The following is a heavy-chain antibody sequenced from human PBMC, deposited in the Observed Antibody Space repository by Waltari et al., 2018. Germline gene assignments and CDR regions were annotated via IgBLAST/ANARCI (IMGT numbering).Heavy chain of an antibody. V-gene: IGHV4-38-2*01. CDR2: IYHSGST. CDR3: ARVTYCSSTSCRQGNDAFDI. J-gene: IGHJ3*02. D-gene: IGHD2-2*01. CDR1: GYSISSGYY. Sequence: QVQLQESGPGLVKPSETLSLTCAVSGYSISSGYYWGWIRPPPGKGLEWIGSIYHSGSTYYNPSLKSRVTISVDTSKNQFSLKLSSVTAADTAVYYCARVTYCSSTSCRQGNDAFDIWGQGTMVTVSS.